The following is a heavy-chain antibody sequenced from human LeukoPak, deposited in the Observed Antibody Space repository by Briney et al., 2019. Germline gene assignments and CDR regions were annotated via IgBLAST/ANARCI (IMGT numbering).Heavy chain of an antibody. CDR2: IEYDGSDK. D-gene: IGHD6-6*01. CDR3: AKDLHSSSSCY. J-gene: IGHJ4*02. V-gene: IGHV3-30*02. CDR1: GFTFSQHG. Sequence: GGSLRLSCAASGFTFSQHGMHWVRQAPGKGLEWMAFIEYDGSDKYLADSVKGRFTISRDNSKNTLYLQMNSLRAEDTALYYCAKDLHSSSSCYWGQGALVTVSS.